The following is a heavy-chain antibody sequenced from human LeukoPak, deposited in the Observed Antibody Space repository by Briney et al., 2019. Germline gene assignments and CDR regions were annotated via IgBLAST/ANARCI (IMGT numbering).Heavy chain of an antibody. V-gene: IGHV3-23*01. J-gene: IGHJ4*02. CDR1: GFTFSSYA. CDR3: AKDIPSGYFSY. Sequence: GGSLRLSRAASGFTFSSYAMSWVRQAPGKGLEWVSAINGSGGSTYYADSVKGRFTISRDNSKNTLYLQMNSLRAEDAAVYYCAKDIPSGYFSYWGQGTLVTVSS. D-gene: IGHD3-22*01. CDR2: INGSGGST.